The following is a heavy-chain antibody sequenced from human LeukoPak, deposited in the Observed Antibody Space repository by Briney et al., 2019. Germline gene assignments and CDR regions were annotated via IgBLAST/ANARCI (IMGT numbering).Heavy chain of an antibody. CDR3: TTGTWIQLWLADY. V-gene: IGHV3-15*01. Sequence: PGGSLRLSCKGSGFTFTNAYMSWVRLAPGEGLEWVGHIKSQTDGGTTDYAAPVKGRFTISRDDSKNTLYLQLNSLKTEDTAVYYCTTGTWIQLWLADYWGQGTLVTVSS. CDR1: GFTFTNAY. D-gene: IGHD5-18*01. J-gene: IGHJ4*02. CDR2: IKSQTDGGTT.